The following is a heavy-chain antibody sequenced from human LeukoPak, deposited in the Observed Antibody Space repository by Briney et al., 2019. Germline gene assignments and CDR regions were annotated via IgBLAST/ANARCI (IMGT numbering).Heavy chain of an antibody. Sequence: PSETLSLTCAVSGDSISSNNWWNWVRQPPGKGLEWIGEIFHSGSVNYNPSLKSRVTISVDKSNNQFSLNLFSVTAADTAVYYCARDTKTGGAWSFDSWGQGMLVTVSS. J-gene: IGHJ4*02. D-gene: IGHD2-8*02. CDR2: IFHSGSV. V-gene: IGHV4-4*02. CDR1: GDSISSNNW. CDR3: ARDTKTGGAWSFDS.